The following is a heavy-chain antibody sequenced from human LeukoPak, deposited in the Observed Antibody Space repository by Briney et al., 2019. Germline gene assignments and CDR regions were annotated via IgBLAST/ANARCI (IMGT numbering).Heavy chain of an antibody. CDR2: IYHSGST. J-gene: IGHJ4*02. Sequence: SETLSLTCTVSGYSISSGYFWGWIRQPPGKGLEWIGNIYHSGSTYYNPSLKSRVTISVDTSKNHFSLKLSSVTAADTAVYYCARVQGSYFSNAFFDYWGQGTLVTVSS. V-gene: IGHV4-38-2*02. D-gene: IGHD3-10*01. CDR1: GYSISSGYF. CDR3: ARVQGSYFSNAFFDY.